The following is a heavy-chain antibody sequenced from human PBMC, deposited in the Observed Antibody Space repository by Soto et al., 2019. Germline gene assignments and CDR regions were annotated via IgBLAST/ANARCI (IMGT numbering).Heavy chain of an antibody. V-gene: IGHV3-30*03. Sequence: QVQLVESGGGVVQPGRSLRLSCAASEFPFSNYGMHWVRQAPGKGLEWVARISYDGSYKHYADSVKGRFTISRDNSKNMLFLQMSGLRTEDTDVYYCAGGQYYFDYCGQGTRVSVSS. J-gene: IGHJ4*02. CDR1: EFPFSNYG. CDR3: AGGQYYFDY. CDR2: ISYDGSYK. D-gene: IGHD2-15*01.